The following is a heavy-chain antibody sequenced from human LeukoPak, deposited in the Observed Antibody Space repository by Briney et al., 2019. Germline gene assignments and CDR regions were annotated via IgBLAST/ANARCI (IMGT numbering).Heavy chain of an antibody. V-gene: IGHV1-2*02. D-gene: IGHD3-22*01. Sequence: GASVKVSCKASGYTFTGYYMHWVRQAPRQGLEWMGWINPNSGGTNYAQKFQGRVTMTRDTSISTAYMELGRLRSDDTAVYYCARLDSSGYFPFDYWGQGTLVTVSS. CDR1: GYTFTGYY. J-gene: IGHJ4*02. CDR3: ARLDSSGYFPFDY. CDR2: INPNSGGT.